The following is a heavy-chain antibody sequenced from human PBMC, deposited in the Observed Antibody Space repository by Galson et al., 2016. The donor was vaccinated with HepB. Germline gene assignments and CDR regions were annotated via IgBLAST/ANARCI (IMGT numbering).Heavy chain of an antibody. D-gene: IGHD6-19*01. Sequence: SLRLSCAASGFNFRNFAMSWVRQAAGKGLEWVASVNNGGNPYYADSVKGRFIVSRDNSKNTLDLQLNSLRAEDTAVYYCAKDHPSSGWPTFDHWGPGTLVTVSS. J-gene: IGHJ4*02. V-gene: IGHV3-23*01. CDR2: VNNGGNP. CDR1: GFNFRNFA. CDR3: AKDHPSSGWPTFDH.